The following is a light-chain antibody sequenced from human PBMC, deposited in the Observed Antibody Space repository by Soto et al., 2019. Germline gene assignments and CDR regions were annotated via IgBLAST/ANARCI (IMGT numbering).Light chain of an antibody. Sequence: AIQLTQSPSSLSASVGDRVTITCRASQDIRGALAWYQQKPGKAPKILIYDVSTLESGVPSRFSGSSSGTDFTLIISSLHPVDFATYYCQQFNSYPITFGQGTRLEIK. CDR3: QQFNSYPIT. V-gene: IGKV1-13*02. J-gene: IGKJ5*01. CDR1: QDIRGA. CDR2: DVS.